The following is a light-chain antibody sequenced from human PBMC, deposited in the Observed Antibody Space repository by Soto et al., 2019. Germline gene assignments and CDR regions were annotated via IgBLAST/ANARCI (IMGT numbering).Light chain of an antibody. CDR3: CSYTDGSSLL. V-gene: IGLV2-23*01. CDR2: EGN. Sequence: QSALTQPASVSDSPGQSISISCGGGRNDIGTYNLVSWYQQHPGKAPKLIIYEGNKRPSGVSNRFSGSRSGNTASLTISGRQAEDEADYYCCSYTDGSSLLFGGGTKVTVL. J-gene: IGLJ3*02. CDR1: RNDIGTYNL.